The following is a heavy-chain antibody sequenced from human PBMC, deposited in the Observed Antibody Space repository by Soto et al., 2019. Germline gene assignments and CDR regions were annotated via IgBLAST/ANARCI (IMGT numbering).Heavy chain of an antibody. CDR3: AKEGQQWQAQGAN. J-gene: IGHJ4*02. CDR2: ISGSGGDT. CDR1: GFIFSSYD. Sequence: PAGSLRLSCAASGFIFSSYDMTWVRQAPGKGLEWVSAISGSGGDTYYADSVKGRFTIFRDNSKNTLYLQMNSPRVEDTAVYYCAKEGQQWQAQGANWGQGTLVTVSS. V-gene: IGHV3-23*01. D-gene: IGHD6-19*01.